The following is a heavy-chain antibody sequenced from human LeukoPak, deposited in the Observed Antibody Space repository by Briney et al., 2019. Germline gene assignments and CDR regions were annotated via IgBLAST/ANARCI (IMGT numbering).Heavy chain of an antibody. V-gene: IGHV3-33*01. J-gene: IGHJ4*02. CDR3: ARHDFAVVGSFDY. D-gene: IGHD2-21*01. Sequence: GGSLRLSCAASGFSFSGYGMHWVRQAPGKGLEWAAVIWHDGSNRYYADSVKGRFTISRDNSKNTLYLQMNSLRAEDTAVHYCARHDFAVVGSFDYWGQGTLVTVSS. CDR1: GFSFSGYG. CDR2: IWHDGSNR.